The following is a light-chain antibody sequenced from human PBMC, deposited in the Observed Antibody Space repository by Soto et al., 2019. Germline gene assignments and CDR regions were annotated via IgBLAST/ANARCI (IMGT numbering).Light chain of an antibody. CDR3: FSYAGNSIWL. CDR1: RSDVGSYNS. V-gene: IGLV2-23*02. J-gene: IGLJ2*01. Sequence: QSALTQPASVSGSPGQSIIISCTGTRSDVGSYNSIAWYQQHPGKAPRVVIFEVTKRPSGISDRFSGSKSGYTASLTISGLQAEDEADYFCFSYAGNSIWLFGGGTKVTVL. CDR2: EVT.